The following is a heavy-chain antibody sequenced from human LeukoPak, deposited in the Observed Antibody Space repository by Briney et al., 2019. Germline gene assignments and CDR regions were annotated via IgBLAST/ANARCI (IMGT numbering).Heavy chain of an antibody. J-gene: IGHJ3*02. V-gene: IGHV1-46*01. CDR3: ARDDIEGAFDI. CDR1: GYTFTSYY. Sequence: ASVKVSCKASGYTFTSYYMHWVRQAPGQGLEWMGIINPSGGSTSYAQKFQGRVTMTRDTSTSTVYMELSSLRSEDTAVCYCARDDIEGAFDIWGQGTMVTVSS. CDR2: INPSGGST.